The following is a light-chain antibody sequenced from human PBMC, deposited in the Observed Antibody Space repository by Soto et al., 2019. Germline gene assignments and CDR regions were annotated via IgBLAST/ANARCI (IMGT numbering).Light chain of an antibody. Sequence: QSALTQPASVSGSPGQSVTISCTGTSSDIGSYNLVSWYQHHPGKAPKLMIYEVTKRPSGVSNRFSGSKSGNTASLTISGLQAEDEADYYCCSFVSSTTLAVFGGWTKLTV. CDR3: CSFVSSTTLAV. CDR1: SSDIGSYNL. J-gene: IGLJ3*02. V-gene: IGLV2-23*02. CDR2: EVT.